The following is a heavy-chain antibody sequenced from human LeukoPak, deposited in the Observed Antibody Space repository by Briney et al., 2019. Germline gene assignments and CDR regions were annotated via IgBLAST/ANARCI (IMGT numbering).Heavy chain of an antibody. J-gene: IGHJ4*02. CDR3: ASTRANPIANRWLFDY. CDR2: IIPIFGTA. Sequence: GASVKVSCKASGGTFSSYALSWVRQAPGQGLEWMGRIIPIFGTANYAQKFQGRVTITTDESTSTAYMELSSLRSEDTAVYYCASTRANPIANRWLFDYWGQGTLVTVSS. V-gene: IGHV1-69*05. CDR1: GGTFSSYA. D-gene: IGHD5-24*01.